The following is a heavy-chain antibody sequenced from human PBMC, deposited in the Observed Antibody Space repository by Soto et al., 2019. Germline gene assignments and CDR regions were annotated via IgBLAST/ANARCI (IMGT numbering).Heavy chain of an antibody. CDR2: IYNSGST. CDR1: GGSISSYY. Sequence: PSETLSLTCTVSGGSISSYYWSWIRQPPGEGLEWIGFIYNSGSTNYNPSLKSRVTISMDTSRNQFSLILSSVTAADTAVYYCARAPYGSGTKPYYFDYRGQRTPVTVSS. V-gene: IGHV4-59*01. D-gene: IGHD3-10*01. CDR3: ARAPYGSGTKPYYFDY. J-gene: IGHJ4*02.